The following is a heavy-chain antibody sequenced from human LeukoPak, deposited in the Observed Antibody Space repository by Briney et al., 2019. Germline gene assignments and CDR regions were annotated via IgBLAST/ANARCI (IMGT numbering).Heavy chain of an antibody. CDR2: VYFSGST. CDR3: ARGPIIAGGSLFHY. V-gene: IGHV4-61*02. J-gene: IGHJ4*02. D-gene: IGHD1-26*01. Sequence: PSETLSLTCTVSGGSFCGGRFYWSWIRQSAGKGLEWIGRVYFSGSTNYNPSLKSRATISVDMARNQFSLKLTSVTAADTAVYYCARGPIIAGGSLFHYWGQGTLITVSS. CDR1: GGSFCGGRFY.